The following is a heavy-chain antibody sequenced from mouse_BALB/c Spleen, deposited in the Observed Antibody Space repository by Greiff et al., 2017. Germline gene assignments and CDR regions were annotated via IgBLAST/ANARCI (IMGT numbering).Heavy chain of an antibody. Sequence: LQQPGSELVRPGASVKLSCKASGYTFTSYWMHWVKQRPGQGLEWIGNIYPGSGSTNYDEKFKSKATLTVDTSSSTAYMQLSSLTSEDSAVYYCTREYYRYAMDYWGQGTSVTVSS. J-gene: IGHJ4*01. V-gene: IGHV1S22*01. CDR1: GYTFTSYW. D-gene: IGHD2-14*01. CDR3: TREYYRYAMDY. CDR2: IYPGSGST.